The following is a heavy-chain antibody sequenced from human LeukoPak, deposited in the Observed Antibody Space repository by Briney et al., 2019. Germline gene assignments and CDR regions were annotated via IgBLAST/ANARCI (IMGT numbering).Heavy chain of an antibody. V-gene: IGHV3-53*01. CDR2: IYSDGTT. J-gene: IGHJ3*02. CDR1: GFRVSTNY. Sequence: HPGGSLRLSCAASGFRVSTNYMSWVRQAPGKRLEWVSFIYSDGTTYSADSVKGRFTISRDSSKNTLSLEMHSLRVEDTAVYYCAKTRDRTATDIIRRAFDMWGQGTMVTVSS. D-gene: IGHD5-24*01. CDR3: AKTRDRTATDIIRRAFDM.